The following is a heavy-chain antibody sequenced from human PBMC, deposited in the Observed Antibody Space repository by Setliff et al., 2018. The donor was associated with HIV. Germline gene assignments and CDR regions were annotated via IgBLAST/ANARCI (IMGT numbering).Heavy chain of an antibody. V-gene: IGHV3-30*02. CDR2: IRYDDTYK. CDR3: ARLSGGMVPNY. Sequence: PGGSLRLSCATSGFTFSYYGMHWVRQAPGKGLEWVAFIRYDDTYKYYADSVKGRFTISVDPSKNQILLRLSSVTAADTAVYYCARLSGGMVPNYWGQGTLVTVSS. CDR1: GFTFSYYG. D-gene: IGHD3-10*01. J-gene: IGHJ4*02.